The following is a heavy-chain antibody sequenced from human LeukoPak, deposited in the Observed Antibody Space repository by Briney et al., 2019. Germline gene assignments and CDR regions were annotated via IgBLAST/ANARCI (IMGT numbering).Heavy chain of an antibody. CDR1: GDSISSGDYY. Sequence: SQTLSLTCTVSGDSISSGDYYWSWIRQPAGKGLEWIGRISSSGSTNYNPSLKSRVTISVDTSKNQFSLQLNSVTPEDTAVYYCARDGRYYYDSSGYYLFDYWGQGTLVTVSS. J-gene: IGHJ4*02. CDR2: ISSSGST. CDR3: ARDGRYYYDSSGYYLFDY. D-gene: IGHD3-22*01. V-gene: IGHV4-61*02.